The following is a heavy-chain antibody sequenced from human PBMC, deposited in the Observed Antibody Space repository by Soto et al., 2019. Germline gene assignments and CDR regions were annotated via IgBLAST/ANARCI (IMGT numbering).Heavy chain of an antibody. Sequence: EVQLVQSGGGLVQPGGSLRLSCVGSGFTFTDFYMNWVRKAPGKGLEWGANIRPDGSETNYVESVKGRFTTSRDNAKNSLFLQMNSLRADDTAVYYCAGWGGHDYNYWGQGILVTVSS. CDR2: IRPDGSET. V-gene: IGHV3-7*03. J-gene: IGHJ4*02. D-gene: IGHD4-4*01. CDR1: GFTFTDFY. CDR3: AGWGGHDYNY.